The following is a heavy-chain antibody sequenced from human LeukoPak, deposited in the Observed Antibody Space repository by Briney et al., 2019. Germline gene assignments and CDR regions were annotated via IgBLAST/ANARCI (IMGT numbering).Heavy chain of an antibody. CDR1: GYTFTSYG. J-gene: IGHJ6*02. D-gene: IGHD6-13*01. V-gene: IGHV1-18*01. CDR3: ARGAGSSWYASYYYYYGMDV. CDR2: ISAYNGNT. Sequence: ASVKVSCKASGYTFTSYGISWVRQAPGQGLEWMGWISAYNGNTNYAQKLQGRVTMTTDTSTSTAYMELRSLRSDDTAVYYCARGAGSSWYASYYYYYGMDVWGQGTTVTVSS.